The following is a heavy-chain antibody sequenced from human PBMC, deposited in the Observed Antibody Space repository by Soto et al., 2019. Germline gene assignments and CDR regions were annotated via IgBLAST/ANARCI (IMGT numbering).Heavy chain of an antibody. CDR1: GGSISSGDYS. Sequence: SETLSLTCAVSGGSISSGDYSWSWIRQPPGKGLEWIGYIYHSGSTYYNPSLKSRVTISVDRSKNQFSLKLSSVTAADTAVYYCARDXGVHCSSTSCYGVWFDPWGQGTMVTVSS. D-gene: IGHD2-2*01. CDR3: ARDXGVHCSSTSCYGVWFDP. J-gene: IGHJ5*02. CDR2: IYHSGST. V-gene: IGHV4-30-2*01.